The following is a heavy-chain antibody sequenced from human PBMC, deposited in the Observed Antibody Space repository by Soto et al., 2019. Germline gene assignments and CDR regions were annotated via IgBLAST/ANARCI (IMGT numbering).Heavy chain of an antibody. Sequence: GESLKISCKGSGYSFTSYWISWVRQMPGKGLEWMGRIDPSDSYTNYSPSFQGHVTISADKSISTAYLQWSSLKASDTARYYCARQYCSSTVCYGMDVWGQGTTVTVS. V-gene: IGHV5-10-1*01. J-gene: IGHJ6*02. CDR1: GYSFTSYW. CDR3: ARQYCSSTVCYGMDV. CDR2: IDPSDSYT. D-gene: IGHD2-2*01.